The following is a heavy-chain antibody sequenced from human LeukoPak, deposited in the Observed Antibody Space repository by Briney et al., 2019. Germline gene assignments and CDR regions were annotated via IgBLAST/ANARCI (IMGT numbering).Heavy chain of an antibody. CDR2: IIPILGIA. CDR1: GGTFSSYA. Sequence: SVKVSCKASGGTFSSYAISWVRQAPGQGLEWMGRIIPILGIANYAQKFQGRVTITADKSTSTAYLELSSLRSEDTAVYYCARVGDGDYYFHYWGQGTLVTVSS. J-gene: IGHJ4*02. D-gene: IGHD4-17*01. CDR3: ARVGDGDYYFHY. V-gene: IGHV1-69*04.